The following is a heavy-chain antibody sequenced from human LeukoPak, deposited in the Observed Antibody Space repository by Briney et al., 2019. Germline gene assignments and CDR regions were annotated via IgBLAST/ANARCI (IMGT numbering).Heavy chain of an antibody. CDR3: ARGENYYYYMDV. J-gene: IGHJ6*03. V-gene: IGHV1-69*13. D-gene: IGHD3-16*01. CDR2: IIPIFGTA. CDR1: GGTFSSYA. Sequence: SVKVSCKASGGTFSSYAISWVRQAPGQGLEWMGGIIPIFGTANYAQKFQGRVTITADESTSTAYMELRSLRSDDTAVYYCARGENYYYYMDVWGKGTTVTVSS.